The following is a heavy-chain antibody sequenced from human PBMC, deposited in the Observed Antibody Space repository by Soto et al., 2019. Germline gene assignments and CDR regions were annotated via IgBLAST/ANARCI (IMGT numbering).Heavy chain of an antibody. V-gene: IGHV1-45*01. CDR3: AKGLYYYDSSGYRVFDY. CDR2: ITPFNGNT. D-gene: IGHD3-22*01. Sequence: SVKVSCTGSGNTFTYVYLHWVRQAPGQAIEWMGWITPFNGNTKYAQKFQNRVTFTGDTSLNTAYMALSRLRADDTAVYYCAKGLYYYDSSGYRVFDYWGQGALVTVSS. CDR1: GNTFTYVY. J-gene: IGHJ4*02.